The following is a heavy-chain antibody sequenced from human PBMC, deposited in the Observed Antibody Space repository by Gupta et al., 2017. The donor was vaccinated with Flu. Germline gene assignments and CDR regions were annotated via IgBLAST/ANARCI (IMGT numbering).Heavy chain of an antibody. Sequence: GFTLNNFGMGWVRQPPGKGLEWVSSLSASGVSTYYADAVKGRFTISRDNSKNMSYLQMDSLRVEDTAVYFCAKTRSTVGTTILFDYWGQGILVTVSS. V-gene: IGHV3-23*01. CDR3: AKTRSTVGTTILFDY. D-gene: IGHD2-21*02. CDR1: GFTLNNFG. J-gene: IGHJ4*02. CDR2: LSASGVST.